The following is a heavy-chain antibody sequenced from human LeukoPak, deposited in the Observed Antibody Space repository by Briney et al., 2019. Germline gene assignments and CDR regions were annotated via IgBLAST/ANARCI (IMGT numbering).Heavy chain of an antibody. D-gene: IGHD3-3*01. CDR3: TTVEDVDFWSGYFDY. Sequence: GGSLRLSCAASGFTFSNAWMSWVRQAPGKGLEWVGRIKSKTDGGTTDHAAPVKGRFTISRDDSKNTLYLQMNSLKTEDTAVYYCTTVEDVDFWSGYFDYWGQGTLVTVSS. CDR2: IKSKTDGGTT. CDR1: GFTFSNAW. V-gene: IGHV3-15*01. J-gene: IGHJ4*02.